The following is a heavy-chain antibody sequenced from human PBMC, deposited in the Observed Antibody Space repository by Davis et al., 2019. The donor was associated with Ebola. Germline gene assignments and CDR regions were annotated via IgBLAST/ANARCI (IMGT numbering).Heavy chain of an antibody. V-gene: IGHV1-18*01. D-gene: IGHD1-26*01. CDR2: ISGYNDHT. CDR3: ARGGISGSDPPGI. CDR1: GYTFTSYG. Sequence: ASVKVSCKASGYTFTSYGISWVRQAPGQGLEWVGWISGYNDHTNYAQKLRGRLTMTTDTSTSTVYMELSSLTSDDTAVYYCARGGISGSDPPGIWGQGTLVTISS. J-gene: IGHJ4*02.